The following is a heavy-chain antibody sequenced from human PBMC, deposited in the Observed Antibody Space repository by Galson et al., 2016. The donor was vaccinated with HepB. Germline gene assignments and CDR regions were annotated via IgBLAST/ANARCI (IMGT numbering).Heavy chain of an antibody. V-gene: IGHV4-30-4*01. CDR3: ARGPPEGCTRGTCYLGAFDI. Sequence: GLEWIGYLYNTGNTYHNPSLMSRVSISVDTSKNQLSMNLNSVTAADTAVYYCARGPPEGCTRGTCYLGAFDIWGQGTMVTVSS. CDR2: LYNTGNT. D-gene: IGHD2-21*02. J-gene: IGHJ3*02.